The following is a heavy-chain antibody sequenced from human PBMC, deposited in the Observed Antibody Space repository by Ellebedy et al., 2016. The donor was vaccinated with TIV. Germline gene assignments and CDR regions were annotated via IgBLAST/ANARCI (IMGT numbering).Heavy chain of an antibody. CDR2: INHSGST. Sequence: SETLSLXCAVYGGSFSGHYWSWIRQSPGKGLEWIGEINHSGSTNYNPSLKSRVTMSVDTSKNQFSLKLSSVTAADTAVYYCARYYDSSGYPGFDYWGQGTLVTVSS. CDR1: GGSFSGHY. CDR3: ARYYDSSGYPGFDY. J-gene: IGHJ4*02. V-gene: IGHV4-34*01. D-gene: IGHD3-22*01.